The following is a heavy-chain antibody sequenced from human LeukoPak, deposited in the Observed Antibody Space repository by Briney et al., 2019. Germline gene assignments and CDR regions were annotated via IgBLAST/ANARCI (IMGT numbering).Heavy chain of an antibody. CDR2: ISSSGSTI. CDR3: AELGITMIGGV. V-gene: IGHV3-48*03. J-gene: IGHJ6*04. CDR1: GFTFSSYE. Sequence: GSLRLSCAASGFTFSSYEMNWVRQAPGKGLEWVSYISSSGSTIYYADSVKGRFTISRDNAKNSLSLQMNSLRAEDTAVYYCAELGITMIGGVWGKGTTVTISS. D-gene: IGHD3-10*02.